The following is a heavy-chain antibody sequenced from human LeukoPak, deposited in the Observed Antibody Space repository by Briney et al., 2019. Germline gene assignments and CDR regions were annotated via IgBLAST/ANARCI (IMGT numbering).Heavy chain of an antibody. CDR1: GFTFSSYA. CDR2: ISGSGGST. CDR3: AKDPSLVRGPSDY. V-gene: IGHV3-23*01. Sequence: GGSLRPSCAASGFTFSSYAMSWVRQAPGKGLEWVSAISGSGGSTYYADSVKGRFTISRDNSKNTLYLQMNSLRAEDTAVYYCAKDPSLVRGPSDYWGQGTLVTVSS. D-gene: IGHD3-10*01. J-gene: IGHJ4*02.